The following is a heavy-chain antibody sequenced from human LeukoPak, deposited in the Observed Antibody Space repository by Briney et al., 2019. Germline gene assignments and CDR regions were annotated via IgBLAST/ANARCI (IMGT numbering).Heavy chain of an antibody. Sequence: GGSLRLSCATSGFTFSSPARSRVRQAPAKGLQWVSAISDGGSSTYCGDSVKGRFHISRHNSRHTLYLQMNSLRDEDTGVYYCARREGSGWYAERGFDYWGQGTLVSVSS. D-gene: IGHD6-19*01. CDR2: ISDGGSST. CDR3: ARREGSGWYAERGFDY. J-gene: IGHJ4*02. V-gene: IGHV3-23*01. CDR1: GFTFSSPA.